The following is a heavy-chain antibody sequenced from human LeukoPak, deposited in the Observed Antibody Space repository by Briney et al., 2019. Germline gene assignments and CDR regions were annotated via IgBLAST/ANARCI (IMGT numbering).Heavy chain of an antibody. CDR3: ATENYDVLTGTPWNGMDF. D-gene: IGHD3-9*01. J-gene: IGHJ6*02. Sequence: RGSLRLSRAASGFTFSNYPMHCVRQAAGKGLEWVAVVSNDGNNKYYAASVWGRFTISRDNSKYTLYLQMDSLRADDTAVYYCATENYDVLTGTPWNGMDFWGQGTTVIVSS. V-gene: IGHV3-30-3*01. CDR2: VSNDGNNK. CDR1: GFTFSNYP.